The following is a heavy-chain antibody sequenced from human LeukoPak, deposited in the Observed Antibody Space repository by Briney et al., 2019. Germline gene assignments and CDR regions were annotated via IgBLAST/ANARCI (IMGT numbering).Heavy chain of an antibody. CDR1: GGSISSGVYS. CDR2: IYYSGGT. D-gene: IGHD1-14*01. Sequence: SETLSLTCTVSGGSISSGVYSWSWFPQPPGKGLEWIGYIYYSGGTYYNPSLKSRVTISVDTSKNQFSLKLSSVTAADTAVYYCARATEPDGKPGGFVPGPVTPQLLFDPWGQGTLVTVSS. V-gene: IGHV4-31*03. CDR3: ARATEPDGKPGGFVPGPVTPQLLFDP. J-gene: IGHJ5*02.